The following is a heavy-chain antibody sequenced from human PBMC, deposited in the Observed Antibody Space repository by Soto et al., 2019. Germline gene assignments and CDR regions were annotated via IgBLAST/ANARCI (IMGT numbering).Heavy chain of an antibody. CDR2: IYHSGST. D-gene: IGHD6-19*01. J-gene: IGHJ4*02. CDR3: ARAVGSGWYFDYFDY. Sequence: PSETLSLTCAVSGGSISSGGYSWSWIRQPPGKGLEWIGYIYHSGSTYYNPSLKSRVTISVDRSKNQFSLKLSSVTAADTAVYYCARAVGSGWYFDYFDYWGQGTLVTAPQ. CDR1: GGSISSGGYS. V-gene: IGHV4-30-2*01.